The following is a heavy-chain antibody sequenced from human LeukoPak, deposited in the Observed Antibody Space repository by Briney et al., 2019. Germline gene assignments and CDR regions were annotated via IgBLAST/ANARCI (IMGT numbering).Heavy chain of an antibody. CDR2: IKQDGSEK. V-gene: IGHV3-7*01. CDR3: ARDVVGATAFDM. J-gene: IGHJ3*02. CDR1: RFTFSAVW. D-gene: IGHD1-26*01. Sequence: GGSLRLSCAASRFTFSAVWMSWVRQAPGQGLERVAYIKQDGSEKYYVDSVKGRFTISRDNAKNSLYLQMNSLRAADTAVYYCARDVVGATAFDMWGQGTMVTVSS.